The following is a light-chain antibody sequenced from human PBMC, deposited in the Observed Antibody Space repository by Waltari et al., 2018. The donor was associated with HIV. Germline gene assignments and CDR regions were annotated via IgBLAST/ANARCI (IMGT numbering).Light chain of an antibody. CDR2: QDS. Sequence: SFELIQPPSVSVSPGQTAAITCSGDTLGSKYACWFQQKPGQSPVLVISQDSKRPSGIPERCSGSKSGNTATLTSSGTQAMDEADYYCHSWDTNNVQVFGGGTKLTVL. J-gene: IGLJ3*02. CDR1: TLGSKY. CDR3: HSWDTNNVQV. V-gene: IGLV3-1*01.